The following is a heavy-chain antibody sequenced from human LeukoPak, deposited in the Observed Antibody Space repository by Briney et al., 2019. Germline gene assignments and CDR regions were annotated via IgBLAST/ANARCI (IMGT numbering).Heavy chain of an antibody. CDR3: ARDPYRDNWFDP. V-gene: IGHV4-34*01. D-gene: IGHD2-2*01. Sequence: SETLSLTCAVYGGSFSGYYWSWIRQPPGKGLEWIGEINHSGSTNYNPSLKSRVTISVDTSKNQFSLKLSSVTAADTAVYYCARDPYRDNWFDPWGQGTLVTVSS. CDR1: GGSFSGYY. CDR2: INHSGST. J-gene: IGHJ5*02.